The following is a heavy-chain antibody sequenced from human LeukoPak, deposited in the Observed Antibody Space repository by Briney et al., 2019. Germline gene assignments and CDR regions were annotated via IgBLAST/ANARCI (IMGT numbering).Heavy chain of an antibody. Sequence: GESLKTSCKGSGYSFTSYWIGWVRQMPGKGLEWMGIIYPGDSDTRYSPSFQGQVTISADKSISTAYLQWSSLKASDTAMYYCARPAGYCSSTSCPPGYWGQGTLVTVSS. V-gene: IGHV5-51*01. J-gene: IGHJ4*02. CDR1: GYSFTSYW. D-gene: IGHD2-2*01. CDR2: IYPGDSDT. CDR3: ARPAGYCSSTSCPPGY.